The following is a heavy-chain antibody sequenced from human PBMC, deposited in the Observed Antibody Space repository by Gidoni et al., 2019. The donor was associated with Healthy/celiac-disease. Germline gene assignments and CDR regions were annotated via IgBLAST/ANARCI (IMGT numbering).Heavy chain of an antibody. V-gene: IGHV3-64D*06. CDR2: ISSNGGST. D-gene: IGHD5-18*01. CDR1: GLTFSSYA. Sequence: EVQLVESGGGLVEPGGSVRLSCSASGLTFSSYAMHWVRQAPGKGLEYVSAISSNGGSTYYADSVKGRFTISRDNSKNTLYLQMSSLRAEDTAVYYCVKAYSYGYSFDYWGQGTLVTVSS. CDR3: VKAYSYGYSFDY. J-gene: IGHJ4*02.